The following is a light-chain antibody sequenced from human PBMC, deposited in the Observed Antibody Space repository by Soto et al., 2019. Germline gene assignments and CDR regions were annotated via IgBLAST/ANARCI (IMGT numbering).Light chain of an antibody. J-gene: IGKJ3*01. CDR3: QQTYSLPFS. Sequence: DIQMTQSPSSVSASVGDRVTITSRESQGVGRWFAWYQQKPWKAPKLLISSAASLHNGVPSSLSGSGSAKDVTHTISSLQPEDFATCYFQQTYSLPFSFGLGTKLDIK. V-gene: IGKV1-12*01. CDR2: SAA. CDR1: QGVGRW.